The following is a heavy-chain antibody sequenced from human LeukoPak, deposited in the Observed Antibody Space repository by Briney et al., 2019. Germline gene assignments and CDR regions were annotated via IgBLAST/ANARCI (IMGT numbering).Heavy chain of an antibody. V-gene: IGHV1-69*05. D-gene: IGHD2-2*01. CDR2: IIPIFGTA. Sequence: SVTVSCKASVGTFSSYAISWVRQAPGQGLEWMGGIIPIFGTANYAQKFQGRVTITTDESTSTAYMELSSLRSEDTAVYYCARDREYCSSTSCSTYYYYYMDVWGKGTTVTVSS. J-gene: IGHJ6*03. CDR1: VGTFSSYA. CDR3: ARDREYCSSTSCSTYYYYYMDV.